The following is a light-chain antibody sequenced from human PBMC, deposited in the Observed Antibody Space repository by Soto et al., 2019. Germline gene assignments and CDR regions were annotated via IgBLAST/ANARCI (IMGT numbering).Light chain of an antibody. J-gene: IGKJ1*01. CDR1: QSVYSD. CDR2: GAS. CDR3: QQFKSWPWT. Sequence: EIVMTQSPATLSVSPGERVTLSCRASQSVYSDLAWYQQKPGQAPRLLIYGASTRATGIPARFSGSGSGTECALTISSLQSEDVAVYYCQQFKSWPWTLGQGTKVDIK. V-gene: IGKV3-15*01.